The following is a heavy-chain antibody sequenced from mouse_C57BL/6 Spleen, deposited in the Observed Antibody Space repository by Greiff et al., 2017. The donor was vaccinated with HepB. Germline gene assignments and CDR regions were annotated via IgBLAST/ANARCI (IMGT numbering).Heavy chain of an antibody. Sequence: VQLQQSGPELVKPGASVKISCKASGYAFSSSWMNWVKQRPGKGLEWIGRIYPGDGDTNYNGKFKGKATLTADKSSSTAYMQLSSLTSEDSAVYFCARDDYDMAMDYWGQGTSVTVSS. CDR3: ARDDYDMAMDY. CDR1: GYAFSSSW. CDR2: IYPGDGDT. D-gene: IGHD2-4*01. J-gene: IGHJ4*01. V-gene: IGHV1-82*01.